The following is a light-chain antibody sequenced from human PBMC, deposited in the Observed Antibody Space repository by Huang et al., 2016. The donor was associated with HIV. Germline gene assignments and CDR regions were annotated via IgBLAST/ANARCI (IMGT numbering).Light chain of an antibody. CDR2: DAS. J-gene: IGKJ1*01. Sequence: EVVMTQSPVTLSVSPGERATLSCRASQSVNNKLAWFQQKPGQAPRLLIHDASIRATGIPDRFSGSGSGTDFTLTISSLQSEDFAVYYCQQYNNWPPWTFGQGTKVEIK. CDR3: QQYNNWPPWT. CDR1: QSVNNK. V-gene: IGKV3-15*01.